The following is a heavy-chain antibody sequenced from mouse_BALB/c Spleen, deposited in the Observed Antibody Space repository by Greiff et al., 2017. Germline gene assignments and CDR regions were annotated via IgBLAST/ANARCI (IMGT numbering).Heavy chain of an antibody. CDR1: GYTFTSYW. CDR3: TRDSTVVAYYAMDY. CDR2: IYPGSGST. Sequence: LQQPGSELVRPGASVKLSCKASGYTFTSYWMHWVKQRPGQGLEWIGNIYPGSGSTNYDEKFKSKATLTVDTSSSTAYMQLSSLTSEDSAVYYCTRDSTVVAYYAMDYWGQGTSVTVSS. J-gene: IGHJ4*01. V-gene: IGHV1S22*01. D-gene: IGHD1-1*01.